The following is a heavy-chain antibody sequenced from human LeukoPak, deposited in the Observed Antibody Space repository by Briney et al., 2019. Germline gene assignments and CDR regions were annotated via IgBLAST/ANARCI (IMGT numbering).Heavy chain of an antibody. J-gene: IGHJ4*02. CDR2: INPNSGAT. CDR3: RRAKPVIPDY. V-gene: IGHV1-2*02. CDR1: GYTSTGYG. D-gene: IGHD1-14*01. Sequence: GASVSVSYEASGYTSTGYGTSWVRQAPGQGLEWMGWINPNSGATLYAQKFQGRVTMTRDTSINTAYMELSSLRSDDTAVCYCRRAKPVIPDYCGEGYLVTVSS.